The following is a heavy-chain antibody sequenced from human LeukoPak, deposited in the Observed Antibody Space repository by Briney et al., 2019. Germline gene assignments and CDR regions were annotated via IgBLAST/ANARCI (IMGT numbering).Heavy chain of an antibody. CDR2: ISSSSSYI. Sequence: GGSLRLSCAASGFTFSNYGVHWVRQAPGKGLEWVSSISSSSSYIFYADSVKGRFTISRDNAKNSLSLQMNSLRAEDTAVYYCASGTVAFDSWGQGTLVTVSS. V-gene: IGHV3-21*01. J-gene: IGHJ4*02. CDR3: ASGTVAFDS. CDR1: GFTFSNYG. D-gene: IGHD4-23*01.